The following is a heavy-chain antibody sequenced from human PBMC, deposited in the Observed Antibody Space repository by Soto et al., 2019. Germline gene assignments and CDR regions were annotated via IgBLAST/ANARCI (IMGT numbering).Heavy chain of an antibody. J-gene: IGHJ5*02. CDR2: ISAYNGNT. CDR1: GYAFTSYG. Sequence: RASVRGSCKASGYAFTSYGISWVRQAPGQGLEWMGWISAYNGNTNYAQKLQGRVTMTTDTSTSTAYMELRSLRSDDTAVYYCARALWSWFDPWGQGTLVTVSS. CDR3: ARALWSWFDP. D-gene: IGHD3-16*01. V-gene: IGHV1-18*01.